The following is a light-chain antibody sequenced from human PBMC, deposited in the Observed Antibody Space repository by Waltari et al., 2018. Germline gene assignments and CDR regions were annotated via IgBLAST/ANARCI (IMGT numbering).Light chain of an antibody. CDR3: QSHDSSLGGFWV. Sequence: QSVLTQPPSVSGAPGQSVTISCTGSSSNIGAGYNVHWYQHLPGRAPKVLIFDNSNRPSWVPGRCSGSKSGTSASLAIAGLQDEDEADYDCQSHDSSLGGFWVFGGGTKVTVL. CDR1: SSNIGAGYN. V-gene: IGLV1-40*01. J-gene: IGLJ3*02. CDR2: DNS.